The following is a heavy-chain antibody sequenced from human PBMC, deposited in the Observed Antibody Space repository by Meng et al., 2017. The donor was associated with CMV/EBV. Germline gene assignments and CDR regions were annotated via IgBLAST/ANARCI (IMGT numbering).Heavy chain of an antibody. CDR2: INPNSGGT. J-gene: IGHJ6*02. CDR1: GYTFTGYY. Sequence: ASVKVSCKASGYTFTGYYMHWVRQAPGQGLEWMGWINPNSGGTNYAQKFQGRVTMTRDTSISTAYMELSRLRSDDTAVFYCAREEAYYHGMDVWGQGTTVTVSS. V-gene: IGHV1-2*02. CDR3: AREEAYYHGMDV.